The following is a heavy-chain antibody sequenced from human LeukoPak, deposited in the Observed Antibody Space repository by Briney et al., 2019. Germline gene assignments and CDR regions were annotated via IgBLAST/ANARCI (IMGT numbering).Heavy chain of an antibody. CDR1: GFTFSNYW. CDR3: ARANNFDY. CDR2: INTDGSST. Sequence: GRSLRLSCAASGFTFSNYWMHWVRQVPGEGLVWVSRINTDGSSTNYADSVKGRFTISRDNAKNTLYLQMSSLRVEDTGVYSCARANNFDYWGQGTLVTVSS. J-gene: IGHJ4*02. D-gene: IGHD4/OR15-4a*01. V-gene: IGHV3-74*01.